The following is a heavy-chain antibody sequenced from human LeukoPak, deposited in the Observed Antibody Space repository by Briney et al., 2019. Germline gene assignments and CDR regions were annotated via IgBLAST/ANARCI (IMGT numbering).Heavy chain of an antibody. CDR3: AKDGPSGDYFDY. CDR1: GFTFSSYG. V-gene: IGHV3-30*02. Sequence: PGGSLRLSCAASGFTFSSYGMHWVRQAPGKGLEWVAFIRYDGSNKYYADSVQGRFTISRDNSKNTLYLQMNSLRAEDTAVYYCAKDGPSGDYFDYWGQGTLVTVSS. J-gene: IGHJ4*02. CDR2: IRYDGSNK. D-gene: IGHD4-17*01.